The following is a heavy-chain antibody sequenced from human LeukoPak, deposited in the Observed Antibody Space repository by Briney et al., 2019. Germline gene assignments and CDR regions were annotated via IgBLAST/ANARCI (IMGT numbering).Heavy chain of an antibody. Sequence: ASVKVSCKASGYTFTGYYMHWVRQAPGQGLEWMGWINPNSGGTNYAQKFQGRVTMTRDTSISTAYMELSRLRSDDTAVYYCARDDSRSGSSGWYYYYGMDVWGQGTTVTVSS. J-gene: IGHJ6*02. CDR1: GYTFTGYY. D-gene: IGHD6-19*01. V-gene: IGHV1-2*02. CDR3: ARDDSRSGSSGWYYYYGMDV. CDR2: INPNSGGT.